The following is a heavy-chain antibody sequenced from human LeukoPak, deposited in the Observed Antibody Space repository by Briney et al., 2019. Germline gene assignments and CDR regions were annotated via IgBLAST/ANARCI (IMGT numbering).Heavy chain of an antibody. D-gene: IGHD6-19*01. J-gene: IGHJ4*02. Sequence: PGGSLGLSCAASGFTFSNYGMHWVRQAPGKGLEWVAVIWYDGSNKYYADSVKGRFTIPRDNSKNTLYLQMNSLRAEDTAVYYCAKDGVIGWYVGSDYWGQGTLVTVSS. CDR1: GFTFSNYG. CDR3: AKDGVIGWYVGSDY. V-gene: IGHV3-33*06. CDR2: IWYDGSNK.